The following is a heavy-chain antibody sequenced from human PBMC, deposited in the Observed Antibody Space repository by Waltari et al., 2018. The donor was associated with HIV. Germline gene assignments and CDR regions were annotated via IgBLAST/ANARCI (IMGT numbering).Heavy chain of an antibody. CDR1: GFTVSSNY. D-gene: IGHD6-13*01. Sequence: EVQLVESGGGLVQPGGSLRRSCAASGFTVSSNYMSWVRQAPGKGLEWVSVIYSGGSTYYADSVKGRFTISRDNSKNTLYLQMNSLRAEDTAVYYCARGIIAAAGNWFDPWGQGTLVTVSS. CDR2: IYSGGST. V-gene: IGHV3-66*02. CDR3: ARGIIAAAGNWFDP. J-gene: IGHJ5*02.